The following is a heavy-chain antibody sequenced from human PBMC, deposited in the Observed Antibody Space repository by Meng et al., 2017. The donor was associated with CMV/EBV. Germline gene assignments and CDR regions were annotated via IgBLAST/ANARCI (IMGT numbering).Heavy chain of an antibody. V-gene: IGHV1-18*01. CDR3: ARQCEWGGGSCYGYYYYGMDV. Sequence: ASVKVSCKASGYTFTSYGISWVRQAPGQGLEGMGWISAYNGNTNYAQKLQGRVTMTTDTSTSTAYMELRSLRSDDTAVYYCARQCEWGGGSCYGYYYYGMDVWGQGTTVTVSS. D-gene: IGHD2-15*01. J-gene: IGHJ6*02. CDR1: GYTFTSYG. CDR2: ISAYNGNT.